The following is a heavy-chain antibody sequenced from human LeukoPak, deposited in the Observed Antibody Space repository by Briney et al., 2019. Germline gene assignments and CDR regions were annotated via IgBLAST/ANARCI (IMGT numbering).Heavy chain of an antibody. CDR1: NGSISSFY. CDR3: ARGYGRYFDY. Sequence: KPSAILSLTCTVSNGSISSFYWTWIRQHPGKGLEWIGDIYYTGTTDYNPSLKSRVTISVATSKNQFSLKLSSVTAADTAVYYCARGYGRYFDYWGQGTLVTVSS. V-gene: IGHV4-59*07. D-gene: IGHD5-18*01. CDR2: IYYTGTT. J-gene: IGHJ4*02.